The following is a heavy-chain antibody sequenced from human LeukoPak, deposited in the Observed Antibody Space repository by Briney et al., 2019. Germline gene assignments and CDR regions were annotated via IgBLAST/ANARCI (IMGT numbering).Heavy chain of an antibody. Sequence: PGGSLRLSCAASGFTFSSYSMNWVRQAPGKGLEWVSSISSSSSYIYYADSVKGRFTISRDNAKNSLYLQMNSLRAEDTAVYYCARAPWSKGWFDPWGQGTLVTVSS. CDR1: GFTFSSYS. V-gene: IGHV3-21*01. CDR3: ARAPWSKGWFDP. D-gene: IGHD2-15*01. J-gene: IGHJ5*02. CDR2: ISSSSSYI.